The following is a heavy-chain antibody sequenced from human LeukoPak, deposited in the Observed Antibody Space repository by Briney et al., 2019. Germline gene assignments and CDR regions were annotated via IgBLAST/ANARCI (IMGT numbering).Heavy chain of an antibody. J-gene: IGHJ4*02. V-gene: IGHV1-18*01. CDR1: GYTFTSYG. Sequence: ASVKVSCKASGYTFTSYGISWVRQAPGQGLEWMGWISAYNGNTNYAQKLQGRVTMTTDTSTSTAYMELRSLRSDDTAVYYCARDKSGYSGSYYEYWGQGTLVTVSS. CDR2: ISAYNGNT. D-gene: IGHD1-26*01. CDR3: ARDKSGYSGSYYEY.